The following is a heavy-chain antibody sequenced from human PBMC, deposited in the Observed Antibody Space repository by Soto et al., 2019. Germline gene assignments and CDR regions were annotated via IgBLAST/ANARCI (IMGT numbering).Heavy chain of an antibody. Sequence: QVQLVESGGGVVQPGRSLRLSCAASGFTFSGYGMNWVRQAPGKGLEWGAIIWYDGSNEYYADSVKGRFAISRDNSKNALYLQMDSLRVEDTAVYYCARHDGRGYTNWSGGGGALDIWGQGTVVTVSS. V-gene: IGHV3-33*01. J-gene: IGHJ3*02. CDR3: ARHDGRGYTNWSGGGGALDI. D-gene: IGHD5-12*01. CDR1: GFTFSGYG. CDR2: IWYDGSNE.